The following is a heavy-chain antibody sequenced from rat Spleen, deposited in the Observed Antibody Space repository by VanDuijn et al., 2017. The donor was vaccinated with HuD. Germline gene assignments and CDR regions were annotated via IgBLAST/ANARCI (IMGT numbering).Heavy chain of an antibody. CDR1: GFTFSNYG. Sequence: EVQLVESGGGLVQPGRSLKLSCAASGFTFSNYGMAWVRQAPKKGLEWVATITSGDSNTYYPDSVKGRFTISRDNAKSTLYLQMDSLRSEDTATYYCTNAEFGVGWFASWGQGTLVTVSS. D-gene: IGHD4-3*01. CDR3: TNAEFGVGWFAS. CDR2: ITSGDSNT. V-gene: IGHV5-29*01. J-gene: IGHJ3*01.